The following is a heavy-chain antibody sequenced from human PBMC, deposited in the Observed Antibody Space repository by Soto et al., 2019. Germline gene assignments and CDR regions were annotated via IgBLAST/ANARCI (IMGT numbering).Heavy chain of an antibody. Sequence: SETLSLTCSVAGGSISSSRSHYWGWVRQPPGKGLEWIGYIHYSGSTNYNPSLKSRVTISVDTSKNQFSLKLSSVTAADTAVYYCARQGYDFWSGYLSPNWFDPWGQGTLVTVSS. CDR2: IHYSGST. V-gene: IGHV4-39*01. CDR1: GGSISSSRSHY. D-gene: IGHD3-3*01. J-gene: IGHJ5*02. CDR3: ARQGYDFWSGYLSPNWFDP.